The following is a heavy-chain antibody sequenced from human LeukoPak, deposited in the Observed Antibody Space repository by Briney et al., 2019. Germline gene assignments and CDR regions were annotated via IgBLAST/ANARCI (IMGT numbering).Heavy chain of an antibody. D-gene: IGHD6-6*01. CDR2: ISWNSGSI. J-gene: IGHJ5*02. V-gene: IGHV3-9*03. CDR1: GFTFDDYA. CDR3: AKGGSSSPAHNWFDP. Sequence: GGSLRLSCAASGFTFDDYAMHWVRHAPGKGLEWVSGISWNSGSIGYADSVKGRFTISRDNAKNSLYLQMNSLRAEDMALYYCAKGGSSSPAHNWFDPWGQGTLVTVSS.